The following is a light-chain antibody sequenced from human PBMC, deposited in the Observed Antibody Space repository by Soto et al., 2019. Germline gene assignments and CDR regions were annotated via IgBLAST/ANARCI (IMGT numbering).Light chain of an antibody. Sequence: EIVLTQSPGTLSLSPGERATLSCRASQSVSSSYLAWYQQKPGQAPRLLIYGASSRATGIPDRFSGSGSETDFTMTSSRLEPEDFAVYYCQQYGSSPTFGQGTKVEIK. V-gene: IGKV3-20*01. CDR1: QSVSSSY. CDR2: GAS. CDR3: QQYGSSPT. J-gene: IGKJ1*01.